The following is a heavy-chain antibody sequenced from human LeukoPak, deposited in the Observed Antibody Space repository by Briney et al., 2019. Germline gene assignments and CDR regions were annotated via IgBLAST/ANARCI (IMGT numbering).Heavy chain of an antibody. CDR3: AKKGGDYVRAFDY. Sequence: GXXLRLSCAASGFTFSSYAMSWVRQAPGKGLEWVSAISGSGGSTYYADSVKGRFTISRDNSKHTLYLQMNSLRAEDTAVYYCAKKGGDYVRAFDYWGQGTLVTVSS. V-gene: IGHV3-23*01. CDR1: GFTFSSYA. CDR2: ISGSGGST. J-gene: IGHJ4*02. D-gene: IGHD4-17*01.